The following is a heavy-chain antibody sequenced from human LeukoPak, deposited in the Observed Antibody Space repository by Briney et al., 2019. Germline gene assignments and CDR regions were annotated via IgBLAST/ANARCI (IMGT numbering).Heavy chain of an antibody. CDR2: ISYDGSNK. CDR1: GFTFSSYA. V-gene: IGHV3-30-3*01. CDR3: ARGQVFDY. J-gene: IGHJ4*02. Sequence: QAGGSLRLSCAASGFTFSSYAMHWVRQAPGKGLEWVAVISYDGSNKYYADSVKGRFTISRDNSKNTLYLQMNSLRAEDTAVYYCARGQVFDYWGQGTLVTVSS.